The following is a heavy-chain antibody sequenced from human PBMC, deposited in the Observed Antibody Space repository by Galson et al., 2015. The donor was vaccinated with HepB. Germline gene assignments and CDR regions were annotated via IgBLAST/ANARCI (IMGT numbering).Heavy chain of an antibody. V-gene: IGHV3-64D*06. D-gene: IGHD2-2*01. CDR1: GFTFSSYA. Sequence: SLRLSCAASGFTFSSYAMSWVRQAPGKGLEYVSAISSSGGSTYYADSVKGRFTISRDDSKNTLYLQMSSLRAEDTDVYYCVNTCICRSSTSCSPVDAVDIWGQGSMVTVSS. CDR2: ISSSGGST. J-gene: IGHJ3*02. CDR3: VNTCICRSSTSCSPVDAVDI.